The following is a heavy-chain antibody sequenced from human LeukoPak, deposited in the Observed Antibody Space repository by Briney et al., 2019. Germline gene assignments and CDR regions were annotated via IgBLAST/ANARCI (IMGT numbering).Heavy chain of an antibody. CDR1: GGSFSGYY. CDR2: INHSGST. V-gene: IGHV4-34*01. J-gene: IGHJ6*02. CDR3: ARVRLGYCSSTSCYNYYYYGMDV. Sequence: SETLSLTCAVYGGSFSGYYWSWIRRPPGKGLEWIGEINHSGSTNYNPSLKSRVTISVDTSKNQFSLKLSSVTAADTAVYYCARVRLGYCSSTSCYNYYYYGMDVWGQGTTVTVSS. D-gene: IGHD2-2*02.